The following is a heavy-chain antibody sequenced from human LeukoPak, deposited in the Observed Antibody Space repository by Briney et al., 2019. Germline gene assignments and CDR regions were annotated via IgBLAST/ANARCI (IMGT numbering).Heavy chain of an antibody. CDR3: ARTIAAAGSIDY. V-gene: IGHV3-21*01. J-gene: IGHJ4*02. CDR1: GFTFSSYS. CDR2: ISSSSSYI. Sequence: GGSLRLSCAASGFTFSSYSMNWVRQAPGKGLEWVSSISSSSSYIYYADSVKGRFTISRDNAKNSLYLQMNSLRAEDTAVYYCARTIAAAGSIDYWGQGTLVTVSS. D-gene: IGHD6-13*01.